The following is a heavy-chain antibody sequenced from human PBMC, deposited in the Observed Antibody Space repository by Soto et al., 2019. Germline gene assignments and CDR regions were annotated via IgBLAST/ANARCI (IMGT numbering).Heavy chain of an antibody. D-gene: IGHD4-4*01. J-gene: IGHJ6*02. Sequence: QVQLVQSGAEVKRTGSSVTVSCKASGGTFISYAINWVRQAPGQGLEWMGGIIPIFGTPNYAQKFQGRVTITADESTTTAYMQLSSLRSDDTAVYYSARRGDFPHKDYSRDYYGMDVWGQGTTVTVSS. CDR1: GGTFISYA. V-gene: IGHV1-69*01. CDR3: ARRGDFPHKDYSRDYYGMDV. CDR2: IIPIFGTP.